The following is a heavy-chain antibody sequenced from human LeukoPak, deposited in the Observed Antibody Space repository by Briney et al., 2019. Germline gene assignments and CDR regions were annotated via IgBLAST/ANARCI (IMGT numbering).Heavy chain of an antibody. J-gene: IGHJ6*03. CDR3: ARGIQLPPRGDYYYMDV. CDR2: INSDGSST. Sequence: PGGSLRLSCAASGFTFSSYWMHWVRQAPGKGLVWVSRINSDGSSTSYADSVKGRFTISRDNAKNTLYLQMNSLRAEDTAVYYCARGIQLPPRGDYYYMDVWGKGTTVTVSS. D-gene: IGHD5-18*01. CDR1: GFTFSSYW. V-gene: IGHV3-74*01.